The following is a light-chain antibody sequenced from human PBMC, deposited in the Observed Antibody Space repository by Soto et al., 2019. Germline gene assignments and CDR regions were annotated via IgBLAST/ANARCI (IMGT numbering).Light chain of an antibody. V-gene: IGLV1-44*01. J-gene: IGLJ3*02. CDR2: SNN. CDR1: SSNIGDNT. Sequence: QSVLTQPPSASGTPGQRVTISCSGGSSNIGDNTVNWYQQLPGTAPKLLIYSNNQRPSGVPDRFSGSKSGTSASLAISGLLSEDEADYYCAAWDDSLFWVFGGGTKLTVL. CDR3: AAWDDSLFWV.